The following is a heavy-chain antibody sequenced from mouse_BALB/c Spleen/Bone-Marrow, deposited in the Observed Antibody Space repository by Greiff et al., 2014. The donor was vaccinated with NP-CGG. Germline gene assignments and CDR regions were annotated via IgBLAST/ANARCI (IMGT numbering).Heavy chain of an antibody. J-gene: IGHJ2*01. CDR1: GYSITSDYA. CDR3: ARYDYDVGYFDY. D-gene: IGHD2-4*01. Sequence: VQLQQSGPGLVKPSQSLSLTCTVTGYSITSDYAWSWIRQFPGNKLEWMGYISYSGSSSYNPSLESRISITRDTSKTQFFLQLHSVTTEDTATYYCARYDYDVGYFDYWGQGTTLTVSS. V-gene: IGHV3-2*02. CDR2: ISYSGSS.